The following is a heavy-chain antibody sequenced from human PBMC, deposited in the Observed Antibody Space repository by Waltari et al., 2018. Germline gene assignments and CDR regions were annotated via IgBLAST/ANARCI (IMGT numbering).Heavy chain of an antibody. D-gene: IGHD4-17*01. J-gene: IGHJ4*02. Sequence: QVQLVESGGGVVQPGRSLRLSCAASGFTFSSYAMPWVRQAPGKGLEWVAVISYDGSNKYYADSVKGRFTISRDNSKNTLYLQMNSLRAEDTAVYYCARESGDYSPFDNWGQGTLVTVSS. CDR3: ARESGDYSPFDN. V-gene: IGHV3-30-3*01. CDR2: ISYDGSNK. CDR1: GFTFSSYA.